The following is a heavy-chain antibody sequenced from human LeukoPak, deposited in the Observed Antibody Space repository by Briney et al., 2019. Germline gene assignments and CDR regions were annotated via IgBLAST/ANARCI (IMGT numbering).Heavy chain of an antibody. CDR3: ARQISDYYYYYIDV. Sequence: SETLSLICSVSGGSISSSNYYWGWIRQPPGKGLEWIGTIYYSGTTYYNPSLESRVTISEDMPKNQFSLTLRSVTAADTAVYYCARQISDYYYYYIDVWGKGTTVTVSS. J-gene: IGHJ6*03. D-gene: IGHD3-10*01. CDR2: IYYSGTT. CDR1: GGSISSSNYY. V-gene: IGHV4-39*01.